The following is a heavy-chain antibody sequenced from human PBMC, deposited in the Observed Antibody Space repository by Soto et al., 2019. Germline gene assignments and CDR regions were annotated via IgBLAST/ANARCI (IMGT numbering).Heavy chain of an antibody. CDR1: GDSISSYY. V-gene: IGHV4-59*01. Sequence: QVQLQESGPGLVKPSETLSLTCAVSGDSISSYYCMWIRQPPGKGLESIGYLYYGRSANYNPSLTSRVTVSVDTATTQCSLTLSSLTAADTAVYYCALRSMAVVPEYWGQGTLVTVSS. CDR2: LYYGRSA. D-gene: IGHD3-3*02. J-gene: IGHJ4*02. CDR3: ALRSMAVVPEY.